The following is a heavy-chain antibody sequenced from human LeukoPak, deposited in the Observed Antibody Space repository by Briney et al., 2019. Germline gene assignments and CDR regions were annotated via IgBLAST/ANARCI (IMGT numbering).Heavy chain of an antibody. Sequence: PGESLRLSCAASGFTFTSYAMNWVRQAPGKGLEWVAAISGSGGATYYADSVKGRFTISRDNSGNTVFLQMDSLRDEDTAVYYCAIMHGYYDGSGYWVQWGQGTLVTVSS. D-gene: IGHD3-22*01. CDR2: ISGSGGAT. J-gene: IGHJ1*01. CDR1: GFTFTSYA. V-gene: IGHV3-23*01. CDR3: AIMHGYYDGSGYWVQ.